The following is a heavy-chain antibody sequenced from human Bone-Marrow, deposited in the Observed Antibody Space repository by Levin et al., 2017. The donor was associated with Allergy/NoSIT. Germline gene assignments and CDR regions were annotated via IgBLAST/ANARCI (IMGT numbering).Heavy chain of an antibody. CDR1: GYSISSDYY. J-gene: IGHJ6*03. Sequence: ESLKISCAVSGYSISSDYYWGWIRQPPGQGLEWIGNINESGKTKYNPSLKSRVTISVDTSKNQFSLQLNSVTAADTAVYFCAREYYMDVWGKGTTVTVSS. CDR2: INESGKT. CDR3: AREYYMDV. V-gene: IGHV4-38-2*02.